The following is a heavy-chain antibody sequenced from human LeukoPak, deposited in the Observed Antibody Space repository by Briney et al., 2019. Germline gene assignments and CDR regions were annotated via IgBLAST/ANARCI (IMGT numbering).Heavy chain of an antibody. J-gene: IGHJ4*02. CDR2: IYYSGST. CDR3: ARESQGHFDY. CDR1: GGSISSYY. Sequence: PSETLSLTCTVSGGSISSYYWSWIRQPPGKGLEWIGYIYYSGSTNYNPSLKSRVTISVDTSKNQFSLKLSSVTAADTAVHYCARESQGHFDYWGQGTLVTVSS. V-gene: IGHV4-59*01.